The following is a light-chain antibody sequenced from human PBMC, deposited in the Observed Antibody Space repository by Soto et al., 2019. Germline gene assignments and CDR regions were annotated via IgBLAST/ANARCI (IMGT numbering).Light chain of an antibody. J-gene: IGLJ3*02. CDR2: STN. V-gene: IGLV8-61*01. Sequence: QTVVTQEPSFLVSPGGTVTLTCGLSSGSVSTSYYPSWYQQTPGQAPRTLIYSTNTRSSGVPDRFSGSILGNKATLTITGAQADDESDYYCVLYMGSGTGVFGGGTQLTVL. CDR3: VLYMGSGTGV. CDR1: SGSVSTSYY.